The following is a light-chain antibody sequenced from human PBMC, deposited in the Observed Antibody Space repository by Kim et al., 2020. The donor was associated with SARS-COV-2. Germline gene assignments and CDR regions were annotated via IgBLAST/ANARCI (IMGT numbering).Light chain of an antibody. CDR1: KVGENY. CDR2: QDT. Sequence: SYELTQPPSVSVSPGQTASITCSGDKVGENYAFWYLQKPGQSPVLVIYQDTKRPSGLPERFSGSNSGSTATLTISGTQAMDEADYYCQAWDSSTSLYVFGTGTKVTVL. J-gene: IGLJ1*01. V-gene: IGLV3-1*01. CDR3: QAWDSSTSLYV.